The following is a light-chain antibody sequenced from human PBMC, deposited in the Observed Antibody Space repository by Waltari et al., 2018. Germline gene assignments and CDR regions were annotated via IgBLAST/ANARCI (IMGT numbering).Light chain of an antibody. J-gene: IGLJ1*01. V-gene: IGLV3-1*01. CDR1: NLGDTY. CDR2: EDS. Sequence: SYELTQPPSVSVSPGQTASITCSGDNLGDTYVCWYQQKTGQSPVLVIYEDSKRPSGIPERFSGSNSGSTATLTISATQAMDEADDYCQAWDTSTASFGTGTEVTVL. CDR3: QAWDTSTAS.